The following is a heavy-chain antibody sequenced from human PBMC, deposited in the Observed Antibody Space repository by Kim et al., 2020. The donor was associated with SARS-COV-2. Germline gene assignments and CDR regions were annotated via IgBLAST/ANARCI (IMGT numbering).Heavy chain of an antibody. CDR2: IYYSGST. CDR1: GGSISSYY. CDR3: ARGHYYGSGSLGAYYYYGMDV. V-gene: IGHV4-59*01. Sequence: SETLSLTCTVSGGSISSYYWSWIRQPPGKGLEWIGYIYYSGSTNYNPSLKSRVTISVDTSKNQFSLKLSSVTAADTAVYYCARGHYYGSGSLGAYYYYGMDVWGQGTTVTVSS. D-gene: IGHD3-10*01. J-gene: IGHJ6*02.